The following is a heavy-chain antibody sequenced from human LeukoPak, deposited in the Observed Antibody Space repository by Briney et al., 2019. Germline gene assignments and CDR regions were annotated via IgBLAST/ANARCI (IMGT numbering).Heavy chain of an antibody. D-gene: IGHD4-11*01. V-gene: IGHV6-1*01. CDR3: ARSMSNGGFRLDY. CDR2: TYYRSKWYF. CDR1: GDSVSSKDPA. Sequence: SQTLSLTRAIAGDSVSSKDPAWNWIRQSPSRGLEWLGRTYYRSKWYFDYAVSVEGRISIRPDTSKNQFSLQLNSVTPEDTAVYYCARSMSNGGFRLDYWGQGSLVTVSS. J-gene: IGHJ4*02.